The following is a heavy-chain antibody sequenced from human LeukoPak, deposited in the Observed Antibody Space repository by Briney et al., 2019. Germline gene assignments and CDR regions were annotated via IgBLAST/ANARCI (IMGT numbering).Heavy chain of an antibody. J-gene: IGHJ4*02. D-gene: IGHD3-22*01. CDR2: ISGSGGST. V-gene: IGHV3-23*01. CDR1: GFTFSSCA. Sequence: GGSLRLSCAASGFTFSSCAMSWVRQAPGKGLEWVSAISGSGGSTYYADSVKGRFTISRDNSKNTLYLQMNSLRAEDTAVYYCAKGRAYYDSSGYYLLDYWGQGTLVTVSS. CDR3: AKGRAYYDSSGYYLLDY.